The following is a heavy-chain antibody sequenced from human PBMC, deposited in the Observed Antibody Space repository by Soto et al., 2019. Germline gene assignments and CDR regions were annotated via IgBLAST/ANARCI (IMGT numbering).Heavy chain of an antibody. CDR1: GGTFSSYA. Sequence: GASVKVSCKASGGTFSSYAISWVRQAPGQGLEWMGGIIPIFGTANYAQKFQGRVTITADESTSTAYMELSSLRSEDTAVYYCAGRLWFGELSEAFDIWGQGTMVTV. CDR2: IIPIFGTA. J-gene: IGHJ3*02. D-gene: IGHD3-10*01. CDR3: AGRLWFGELSEAFDI. V-gene: IGHV1-69*13.